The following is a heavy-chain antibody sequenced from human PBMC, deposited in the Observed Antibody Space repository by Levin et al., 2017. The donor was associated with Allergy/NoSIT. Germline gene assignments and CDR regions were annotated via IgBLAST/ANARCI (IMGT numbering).Heavy chain of an antibody. D-gene: IGHD4-11*01. CDR1: GFTFSSYA. V-gene: IGHV3-23*01. J-gene: IGHJ6*03. CDR3: AKDRDDYSNYRVYYYYYMDV. Sequence: PGGSLRLSCAASGFTFSSYAMSWVRQAPGKGLEWVSAISGSGGSTYYADSVKGRFTISRDNSKNTLYLQMNSLRAEDTAVYYCAKDRDDYSNYRVYYYYYMDVWGKGTTVTVSS. CDR2: ISGSGGST.